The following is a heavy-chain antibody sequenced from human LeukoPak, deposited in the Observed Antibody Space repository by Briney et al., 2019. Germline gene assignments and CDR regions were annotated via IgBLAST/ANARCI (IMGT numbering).Heavy chain of an antibody. CDR3: ARMYYYDSSGQY. CDR2: IYYSGST. Sequence: PSETLSLTCTVSGGSISSSSYYWGWIRQPPGKGLEWIGSIYYSGSTYYNPSLKSRVTISVDTSKNQFSLKLSSVTAADTAVYYCARMYYYDSSGQYWGQGTPVTVSS. J-gene: IGHJ4*02. V-gene: IGHV4-39*01. CDR1: GGSISSSSYY. D-gene: IGHD3-22*01.